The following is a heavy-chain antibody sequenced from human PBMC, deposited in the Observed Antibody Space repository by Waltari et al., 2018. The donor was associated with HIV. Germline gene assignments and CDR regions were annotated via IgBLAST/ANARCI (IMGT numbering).Heavy chain of an antibody. Sequence: QVQLQESGPGLVKPSQTLSLPCTVSGGPISSGSYYWSWIRQPAGKGLEWIGRIYTSRSTNYNPSLKSRVTISVDTSKNQLSLKLSSVTAADTAVYYCARATGDSPFDYWGQGTLVTVSS. J-gene: IGHJ4*02. CDR1: GGPISSGSYY. D-gene: IGHD4-17*01. CDR2: IYTSRST. V-gene: IGHV4-61*02. CDR3: ARATGDSPFDY.